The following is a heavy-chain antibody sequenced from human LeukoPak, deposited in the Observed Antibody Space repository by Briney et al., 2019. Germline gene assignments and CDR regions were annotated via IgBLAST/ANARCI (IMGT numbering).Heavy chain of an antibody. V-gene: IGHV3-30*14. CDR3: EGWERPFDY. Sequence: PGGSLRLSCAASGFTFSGSAIHWVRQAPGKGLEWVAVISYDGSNKYYADSVKGRFTISKDNSRNTLYLQMNSLRAEDTAVYYCEGWERPFDYWGQGTLVTVSS. CDR2: ISYDGSNK. J-gene: IGHJ4*02. CDR1: GFTFSGSA. D-gene: IGHD1-26*01.